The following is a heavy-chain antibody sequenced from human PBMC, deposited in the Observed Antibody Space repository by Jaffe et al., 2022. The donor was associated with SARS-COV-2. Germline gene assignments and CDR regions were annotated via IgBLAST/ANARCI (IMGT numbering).Heavy chain of an antibody. Sequence: EVQLVESGGDLVQPGRSLRLSCAASGFTFDIYGMHWVRQAPGKGLEWVSGISWNGGSIGYADSVKGRFTISRDNAKNSLFLQMNSLNPEDTALYYCAKDRRVRTNYYYSPDVWGKGTTVTVSS. CDR3: AKDRRVRTNYYYSPDV. V-gene: IGHV3-9*01. CDR2: ISWNGGSI. CDR1: GFTFDIYG. J-gene: IGHJ6*03.